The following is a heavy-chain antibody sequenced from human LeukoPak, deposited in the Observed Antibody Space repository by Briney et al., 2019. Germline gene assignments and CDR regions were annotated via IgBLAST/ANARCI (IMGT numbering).Heavy chain of an antibody. Sequence: PSETLSLTCTVSGGSINSGDYYWGWIRQPPGGGLEWIGEIYNSGSTSSNPSLKSRVTMSRDTPKNQVSPKLTSVTAADTAVYHCARAPVGDAFDLWGQGTMVTVSS. J-gene: IGHJ3*01. D-gene: IGHD3-16*01. CDR2: IYNSGST. CDR1: GGSINSGDYY. V-gene: IGHV4-39*07. CDR3: ARAPVGDAFDL.